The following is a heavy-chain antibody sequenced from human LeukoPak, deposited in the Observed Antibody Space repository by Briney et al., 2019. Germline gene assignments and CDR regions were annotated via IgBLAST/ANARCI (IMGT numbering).Heavy chain of an antibody. J-gene: IGHJ4*02. CDR2: IYYSGST. Sequence: SETLSLTCTVSGGSISSYYWSWIRQPPGKGLEWIGYIYYSGSTNYNPSLKSRVTISVDTSKNQFSLTLSSVTAADTAVYYCARDIGSGLGYFDYWGQGTLVTVSS. V-gene: IGHV4-59*01. D-gene: IGHD3-10*01. CDR3: ARDIGSGLGYFDY. CDR1: GGSISSYY.